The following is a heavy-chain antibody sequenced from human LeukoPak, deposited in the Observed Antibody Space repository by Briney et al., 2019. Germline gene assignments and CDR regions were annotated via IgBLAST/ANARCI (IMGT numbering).Heavy chain of an antibody. V-gene: IGHV3-23*01. Sequence: GGSLRFSCAASGFTFSSYAMSWVRQAPGKGLEWVSLISGSGGSTYYADSVKGRFTISRDNSKNTLYLQMNSLRAEDTAVYYCAKLSGDLPYYYYGMDVWGQGTTVTVSS. J-gene: IGHJ6*02. CDR1: GFTFSSYA. D-gene: IGHD4-17*01. CDR2: ISGSGGST. CDR3: AKLSGDLPYYYYGMDV.